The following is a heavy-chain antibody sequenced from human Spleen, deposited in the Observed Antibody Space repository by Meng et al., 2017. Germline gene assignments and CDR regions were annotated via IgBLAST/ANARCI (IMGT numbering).Heavy chain of an antibody. J-gene: IGHJ4*02. V-gene: IGHV1-8*01. Sequence: ASMKVSCKASGYTFTSYDIHWVRQATGQGLEWMGWINPNSGNTGYAQEFQGRVTMTRDTSMSTAYMELSSLKSEDTAVYYCARPDGIVGTNYWGQGTLVTVSS. CDR3: ARPDGIVGTNY. CDR1: GYTFTSYD. CDR2: INPNSGNT. D-gene: IGHD1-26*01.